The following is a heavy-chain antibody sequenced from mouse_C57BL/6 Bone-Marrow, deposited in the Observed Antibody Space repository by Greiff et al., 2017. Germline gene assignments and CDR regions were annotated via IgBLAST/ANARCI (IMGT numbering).Heavy chain of an antibody. CDR2: INPSNGGT. J-gene: IGHJ2*01. D-gene: IGHD2-4*01. Sequence: QVQLQQPGTELVQPGASVKLSCKASGYTFTSYWMHWVQQRPGQGLEWIGNINPSNGGTNYNEKFKSKATLTVAKSSSSAYMQLSSLTSEDAAVYDCARFDYPDYWGQGTTLTVSS. CDR3: ARFDYPDY. V-gene: IGHV1-53*01. CDR1: GYTFTSYW.